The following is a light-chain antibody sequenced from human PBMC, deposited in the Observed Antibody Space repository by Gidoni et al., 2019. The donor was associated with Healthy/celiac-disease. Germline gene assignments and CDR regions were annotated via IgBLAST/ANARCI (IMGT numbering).Light chain of an antibody. CDR1: SPNIGSNY. CDR3: AAWDDSLSGVV. V-gene: IGLV1-47*01. J-gene: IGLJ2*01. Sequence: QSVLTQPPSASGTPGQRVTISCSGSSPNIGSNYVYWYQQLPGTAPKLLSDRFSGSKSGTSASLAISGLRSEDEADYYCAAWDDSLSGVVFGGGTKLTVL.